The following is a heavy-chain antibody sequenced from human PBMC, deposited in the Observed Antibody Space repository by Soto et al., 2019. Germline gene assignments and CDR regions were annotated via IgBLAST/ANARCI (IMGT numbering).Heavy chain of an antibody. Sequence: GGSLRLSCAASGFTFSSYAMSWVRQAPGKGLEWVSAISGSGGSTYYADSVKGRFTISRDNSKNTLYLQMNSLRAEDTAVYNCAKEGVYYAYVWGSYRYTNFDYWGQGTLVTVSS. D-gene: IGHD3-16*02. J-gene: IGHJ4*02. CDR1: GFTFSSYA. CDR2: ISGSGGST. V-gene: IGHV3-23*01. CDR3: AKEGVYYAYVWGSYRYTNFDY.